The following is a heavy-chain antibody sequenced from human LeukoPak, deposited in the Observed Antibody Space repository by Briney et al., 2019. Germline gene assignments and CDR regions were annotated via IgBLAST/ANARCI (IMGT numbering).Heavy chain of an antibody. CDR2: ISYDGSNK. D-gene: IGHD1-26*01. Sequence: PGRSLRLSCAASGFTFSSYGMHWVRQAPGKGLEWVAVISYDGSNKYYADSVKGRFTISRDNSKNTLYLQMNSLRPEDSALYYCAKNSFSGSYSLSGDFVYWGQGTLVTVSS. CDR1: GFTFSSYG. V-gene: IGHV3-30*18. J-gene: IGHJ4*02. CDR3: AKNSFSGSYSLSGDFVY.